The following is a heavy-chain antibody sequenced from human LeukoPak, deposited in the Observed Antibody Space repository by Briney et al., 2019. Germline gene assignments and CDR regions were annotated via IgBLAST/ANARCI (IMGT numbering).Heavy chain of an antibody. J-gene: IGHJ3*02. CDR2: IKQDGSEK. D-gene: IGHD2-15*01. V-gene: IGHV3-7*01. CDR1: GFTFSIYW. Sequence: QPGGSLRLSCAASGFTFSIYWMSWVRQAPGKGLEWVANIKQDGSEKYYVGSVKGRFTISRDNAKNSLYLQMNSLRAEDTAVYYCTRSDCSGGGCYSVRAFDIWAKGQWSPSLQ. CDR3: TRSDCSGGGCYSVRAFDI.